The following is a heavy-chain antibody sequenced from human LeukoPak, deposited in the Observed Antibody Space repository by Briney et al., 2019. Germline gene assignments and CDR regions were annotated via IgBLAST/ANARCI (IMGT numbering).Heavy chain of an antibody. V-gene: IGHV4-59*01. CDR3: ARVDYTKSLDY. CDR1: GGSISSYY. D-gene: IGHD4-11*01. J-gene: IGHJ4*02. Sequence: PSETLSLTCTVSGGSISSYYWSWIRQPPGKGLEWIGYIYYSGSTNYNPSLKSRVTISVDTSKNQFSLKLSSVTAADTAVYYCARVDYTKSLDYWGQGTLVTVSS. CDR2: IYYSGST.